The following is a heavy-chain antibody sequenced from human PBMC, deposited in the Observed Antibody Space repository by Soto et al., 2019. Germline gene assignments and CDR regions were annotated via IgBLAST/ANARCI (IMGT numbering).Heavy chain of an antibody. CDR1: GFTFSSYA. CDR2: ISGSGGTA. CDR3: AKGPGQTWNFDY. V-gene: IGHV3-23*01. J-gene: IGHJ4*02. D-gene: IGHD1-1*01. Sequence: EVQLLESGGGSVQPGGSLRLSCAASGFTFSSYAMHWVRRPPGKGLEWVSSISGSGGTAYYADSVKGRFSISRDSLVNTLYLQMNSLRAEATAVYYCAKGPGQTWNFDYWGQGTLVTVSP.